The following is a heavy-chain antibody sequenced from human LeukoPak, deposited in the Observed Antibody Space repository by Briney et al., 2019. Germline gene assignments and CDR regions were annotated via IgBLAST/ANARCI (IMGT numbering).Heavy chain of an antibody. D-gene: IGHD3-9*01. CDR1: GGSISSSNW. V-gene: IGHV4-4*02. Sequence: SGTLSLTCAVSGGSISSSNWWSWVRQPPGKGLEWIGEISHSGTTEYNPSLESRVAFSVDTSKNQVSLRLSSVTAADTAIYYCASLTNTTGYIPWYFDLWGRGTLVTVSS. J-gene: IGHJ2*01. CDR2: ISHSGTT. CDR3: ASLTNTTGYIPWYFDL.